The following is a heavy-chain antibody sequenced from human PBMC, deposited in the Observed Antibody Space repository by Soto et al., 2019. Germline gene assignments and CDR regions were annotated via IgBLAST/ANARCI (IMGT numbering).Heavy chain of an antibody. Sequence: SETLSLTCTVSGGSISSYYWSWIRQPPGKGLEWIGYIYYSGSTNYNPSLKSRVTISVDTSKNQFSLKLSSVTAADTAVYYCARTPGGRAAAGPPPNYYYYSRDVGAKGPRSPSP. CDR1: GGSISSYY. CDR2: IYYSGST. J-gene: IGHJ6*03. V-gene: IGHV4-59*01. D-gene: IGHD3-16*01. CDR3: ARTPGGRAAAGPPPNYYYYSRDV.